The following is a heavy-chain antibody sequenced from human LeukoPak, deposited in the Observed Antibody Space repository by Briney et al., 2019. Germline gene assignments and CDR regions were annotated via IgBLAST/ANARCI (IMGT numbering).Heavy chain of an antibody. Sequence: ASVKVSCKATGFTFSSYAMHWVRQAPGKGLEYVSAISSNGGSTYYANSVKGRFTISRDNSKNTLYLQMGSLRAEDMAVYYCARDDAFDIWGQGTMVTVSS. CDR2: ISSNGGST. CDR3: ARDDAFDI. V-gene: IGHV3-64*01. J-gene: IGHJ3*02. CDR1: GFTFSSYA.